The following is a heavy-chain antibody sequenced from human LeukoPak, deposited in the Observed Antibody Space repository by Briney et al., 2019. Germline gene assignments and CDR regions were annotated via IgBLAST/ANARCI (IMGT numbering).Heavy chain of an antibody. Sequence: GGSLRLSCAACGFTFSDYYMSWIRQAPGKGLEWVSYISSSGSTIYYADSVKGRFTISRDNAKNSLYLQMNSLRAEDTAVYYYARVGVGSYLPYYFDYWGQGTLVTVSS. V-gene: IGHV3-11*01. J-gene: IGHJ4*02. CDR3: ARVGVGSYLPYYFDY. CDR2: ISSSGSTI. CDR1: GFTFSDYY. D-gene: IGHD1-26*01.